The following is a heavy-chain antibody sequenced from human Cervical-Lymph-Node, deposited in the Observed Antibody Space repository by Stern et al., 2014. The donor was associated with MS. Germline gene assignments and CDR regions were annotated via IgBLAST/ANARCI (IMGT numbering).Heavy chain of an antibody. V-gene: IGHV5-51*03. CDR2: IFPRDSNT. Sequence: EVQLVESGAEVKKPGESLKISCEASGYLFDDYWIGWVRQMSGRGLELVAIIFPRDSNTRYSPSVPGQVTISADKSLSPAYLKWSSERAPDPAMYCCASSPATPSGYDRFDYWGQGALVTVSS. D-gene: IGHD5-12*01. J-gene: IGHJ4*02. CDR1: GYLFDDYW. CDR3: ASSPATPSGYDRFDY.